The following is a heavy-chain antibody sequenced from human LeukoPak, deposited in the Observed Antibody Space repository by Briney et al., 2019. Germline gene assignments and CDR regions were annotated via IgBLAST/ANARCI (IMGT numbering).Heavy chain of an antibody. CDR2: INPNSGGT. D-gene: IGHD3-22*01. CDR3: ARDHYDSSGHFDY. V-gene: IGHV1-2*06. CDR1: GYTFTGYY. Sequence: ASVKVSCKASGYTFTGYYMHWVRQAPGQGLEWMGRINPNSGGTNYAQKFQGRVTMTRDTSISTAYMELSRLRSDDTAVYYCARDHYDSSGHFDYWGQGTLVTVSS. J-gene: IGHJ4*02.